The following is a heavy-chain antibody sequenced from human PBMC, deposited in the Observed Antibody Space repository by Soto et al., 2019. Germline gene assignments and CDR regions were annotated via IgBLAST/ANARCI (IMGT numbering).Heavy chain of an antibody. CDR1: GFTFSGFG. D-gene: IGHD5-18*01. Sequence: QLQLVQSGTEVKNPGASVKVSCKASGFTFSGFGITWVRQAPGQGLEWMGWITASNGNTNYAQNLQGRVTMTTDTSTNTAYMELWRLKYDDTAVYYCARGFSYGSYWYFDLWGRGTLVTVSS. CDR3: ARGFSYGSYWYFDL. CDR2: ITASNGNT. J-gene: IGHJ2*01. V-gene: IGHV1-18*04.